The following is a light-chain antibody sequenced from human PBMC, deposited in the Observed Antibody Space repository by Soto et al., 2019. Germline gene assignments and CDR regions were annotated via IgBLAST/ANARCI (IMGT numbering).Light chain of an antibody. CDR3: QEGTYWPA. CDR1: ESIRTW. J-gene: IGKJ4*01. Sequence: TESPSTLSSAIGDRVTITCRASESIRTWLAWYQQKPGQAPRLIIYDASVRATGIPARFSGSGSGTDFTLTISSLEPEDFAVYYCQEGTYWPAFGGGTKVDI. V-gene: IGKV3-11*01. CDR2: DAS.